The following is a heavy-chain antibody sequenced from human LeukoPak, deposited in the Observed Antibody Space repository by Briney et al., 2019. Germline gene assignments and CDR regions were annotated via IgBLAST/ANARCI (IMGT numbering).Heavy chain of an antibody. CDR2: IKSIADGGTT. J-gene: IGHJ4*02. CDR3: TTSVFSSGGSYGFDY. V-gene: IGHV3-15*01. CDR1: GFTFSNAW. Sequence: GGSLRLSCAASGFTFSNAWMTWVRQAPGKGLEWVGRIKSIADGGTTDYAAPVKGRFTISRDDSKTTLYLQMNSLNTEDTAVYYCTTSVFSSGGSYGFDYWGQGTLVTVSS. D-gene: IGHD2-15*01.